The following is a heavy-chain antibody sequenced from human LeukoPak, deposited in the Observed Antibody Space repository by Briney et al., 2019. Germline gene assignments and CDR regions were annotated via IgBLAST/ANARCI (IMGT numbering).Heavy chain of an antibody. J-gene: IGHJ4*02. D-gene: IGHD1-26*01. CDR3: ARISRGSGYYFDY. Sequence: SGPTLVKPTQTLTLTCTFSGFSLSTSGMCVSWIRQPPGKALEWLARIDWDADKYYSTSLKTRLTISKDISKNQVVLTMTNMDPVDTAMYYCARISRGSGYYFDYWGQGILVTVSS. V-gene: IGHV2-70*11. CDR2: IDWDADK. CDR1: GFSLSTSGMC.